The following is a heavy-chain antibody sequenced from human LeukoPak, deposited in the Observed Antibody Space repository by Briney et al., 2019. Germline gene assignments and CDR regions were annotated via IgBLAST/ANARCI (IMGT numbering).Heavy chain of an antibody. V-gene: IGHV3-15*01. D-gene: IGHD1-26*01. Sequence: PGGSLRLSCAASGFTFSNAWMSWVRQAPGKGLEWVGRIKSKTDGGTTDYAAPVKGRFTISRDDSKNTLYLQMNSLKTEDTAVYYCTTSGRKWELLPDYWGQGTLVTVSS. CDR1: GFTFSNAW. CDR3: TTSGRKWELLPDY. J-gene: IGHJ4*02. CDR2: IKSKTDGGTT.